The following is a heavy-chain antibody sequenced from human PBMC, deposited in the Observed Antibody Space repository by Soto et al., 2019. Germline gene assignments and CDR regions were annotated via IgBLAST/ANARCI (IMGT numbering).Heavy chain of an antibody. J-gene: IGHJ6*03. CDR2: IYYSGST. V-gene: IGHV4-39*01. CDR1: GGSISSSSYY. CDR3: AKNSGYTYDYYYMDV. D-gene: IGHD5-12*01. Sequence: PSETLSLTCTVSGGSISSSSYYWGWIRQPPGKGLEWIGSIYYSGSTYYNPSLKSRVTISVDTSKNQFSLKLSSVTAADTAVYYCAKNSGYTYDYYYMDVWGKGTTVTVSS.